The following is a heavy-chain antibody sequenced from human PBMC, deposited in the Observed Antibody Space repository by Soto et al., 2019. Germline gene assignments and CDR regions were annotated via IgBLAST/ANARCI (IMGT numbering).Heavy chain of an antibody. D-gene: IGHD6-6*01. J-gene: IGHJ3*02. CDR3: ATPQGIRYSSSFTDAFDI. Sequence: QVQLVQSGAEVKKPGSSVKVSCKASGGTFSSYAISWVRQAPGQGLEWMGGIIPIFGTANYAQKFQGRVTITADESTSTAYMELSSLRSEDTAVYYCATPQGIRYSSSFTDAFDIWGQGTMVTVSS. CDR1: GGTFSSYA. CDR2: IIPIFGTA. V-gene: IGHV1-69*12.